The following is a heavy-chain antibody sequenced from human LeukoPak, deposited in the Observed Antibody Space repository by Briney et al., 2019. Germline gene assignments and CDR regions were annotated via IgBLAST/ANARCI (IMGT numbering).Heavy chain of an antibody. Sequence: GGSLRLSCAASGFTFSSYGMHWVRQAPGKGLEWVAVISYDGGNKYYADSVKGRFTISRDNSKNTLYLQMNSLRAEDTAVYYCAKDLLWFGESQKNYGMDVWGQGTTVTVSS. D-gene: IGHD3-10*01. CDR3: AKDLLWFGESQKNYGMDV. CDR2: ISYDGGNK. CDR1: GFTFSSYG. V-gene: IGHV3-30*18. J-gene: IGHJ6*02.